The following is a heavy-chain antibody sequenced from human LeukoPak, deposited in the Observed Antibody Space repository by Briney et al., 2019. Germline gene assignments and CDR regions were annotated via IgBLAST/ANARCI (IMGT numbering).Heavy chain of an antibody. Sequence: PGGSLRLSCAASGLTFDHYVMHWVRQAPGKGLEWVSLISWDGGSTYYADSVKGRLTISRDNSKNSLYLQMNSLTTEDTALYFCAKGTTMYAFDIWGQGTMVTVS. D-gene: IGHD1-1*01. V-gene: IGHV3-43*02. CDR3: AKGTTMYAFDI. J-gene: IGHJ3*02. CDR2: ISWDGGST. CDR1: GLTFDHYV.